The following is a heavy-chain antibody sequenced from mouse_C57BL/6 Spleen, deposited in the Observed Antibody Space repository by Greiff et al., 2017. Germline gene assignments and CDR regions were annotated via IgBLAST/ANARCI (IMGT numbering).Heavy chain of an antibody. CDR3: ASLYDAWFAY. Sequence: EVQLVESGGGLVKPGGSLKLSCAASGFTFSSYAMSWVRQTPEKRLEWVATISDGGSYTYYPDNVKGRFTISRDNAKNNLYLQMSHLKSEDTAMYYCASLYDAWFAYWGQGTLVTVSA. J-gene: IGHJ3*01. CDR1: GFTFSSYA. CDR2: ISDGGSYT. V-gene: IGHV5-4*01. D-gene: IGHD2-12*01.